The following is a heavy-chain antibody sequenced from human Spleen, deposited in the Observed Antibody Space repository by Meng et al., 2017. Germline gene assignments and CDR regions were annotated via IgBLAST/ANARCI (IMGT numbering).Heavy chain of an antibody. Sequence: QVLLVQSGAEVKNPGASVKVSCKASGYAFSGYYIHWVRQAPGQGPEWMGWINPNSGGTNYAQNFQGRVTLTRDTSITTAYMELNRLTSDDTAVYYCARHSSGWNLFDYWGQGTLVTVSS. CDR1: GYAFSGYY. CDR3: ARHSSGWNLFDY. D-gene: IGHD6-19*01. V-gene: IGHV1-2*02. CDR2: INPNSGGT. J-gene: IGHJ4*02.